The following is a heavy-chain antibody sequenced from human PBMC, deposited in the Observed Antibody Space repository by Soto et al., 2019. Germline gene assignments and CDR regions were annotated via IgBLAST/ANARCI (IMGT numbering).Heavy chain of an antibody. V-gene: IGHV3-48*03. CDR2: ITRNSRTI. CDR1: GFTFSNVE. Sequence: GGSLRLSCAGSGFTFSNVEMTWVRQAPGKGLEWISYITRNSRTIYYADSVKGRFTISRDNAENSLYLQMNSLRAKDTAVYYCAKEATNINNFDYWGQGTLVTVSS. J-gene: IGHJ4*02. CDR3: AKEATNINNFDY. D-gene: IGHD1-26*01.